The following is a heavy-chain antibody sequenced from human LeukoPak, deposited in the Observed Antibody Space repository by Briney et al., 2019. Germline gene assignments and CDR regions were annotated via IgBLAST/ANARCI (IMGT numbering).Heavy chain of an antibody. CDR1: GFVFSSYG. CDR3: SKESNYDSSGYFN. D-gene: IGHD3-22*01. Sequence: PGGSLRLSCAASGFVFSSYGIHWVRQAPGKGLEWVSFIRFDGTTQYYADSVKGRFTISRDNSKFTVHLLMTSLRPEDTAVYYCSKESNYDSSGYFNWGQGTLVTVSP. J-gene: IGHJ4*02. V-gene: IGHV3-30*02. CDR2: IRFDGTTQ.